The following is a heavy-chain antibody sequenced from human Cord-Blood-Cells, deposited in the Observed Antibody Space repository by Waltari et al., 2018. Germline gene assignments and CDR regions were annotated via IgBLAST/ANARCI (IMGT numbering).Heavy chain of an antibody. V-gene: IGHV4-34*01. Sequence: QVQLQQWGAGLLKPSETLSLTCAVYGGSFSGYYWSWIRHTPGKGLEWIGEINHSGSTNYNPSLKSRVTISVDTSKNQFSLKLSSVTAADTAVYYCARGLERDIVVVPAAIKLDPWGQGTLVTVSS. CDR1: GGSFSGYY. D-gene: IGHD2-2*01. CDR2: INHSGST. J-gene: IGHJ5*02. CDR3: ARGLERDIVVVPAAIKLDP.